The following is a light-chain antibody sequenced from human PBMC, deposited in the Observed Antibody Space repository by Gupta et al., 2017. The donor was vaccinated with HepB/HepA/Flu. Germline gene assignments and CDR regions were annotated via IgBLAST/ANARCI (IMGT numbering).Light chain of an antibody. V-gene: IGKV1-39*01. CDR2: AAS. CDR1: QSISSH. CDR3: QQSYNTPRT. Sequence: DIQLTQSPSFLSASVGDRVTITCRASQSISSHLNWYQQKPGTAPKILIFAASSLQSGVPSRFSGSGSGTEFTLTISSLRPEDFATYYCQQSYNTPRTCGQGTKLEIK. J-gene: IGKJ2*01.